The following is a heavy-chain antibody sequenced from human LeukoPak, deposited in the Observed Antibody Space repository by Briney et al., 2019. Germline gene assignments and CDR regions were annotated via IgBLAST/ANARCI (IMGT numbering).Heavy chain of an antibody. CDR3: ARERASSRFDP. V-gene: IGHV3-21*01. D-gene: IGHD6-13*01. CDR2: ITSGNNI. J-gene: IGHJ5*02. CDR1: GFTFSSYT. Sequence: GGSLRLSCAASGFTFSSYTMNWVRQAPGKGLEWVSSITSGNNIYYADSVKGRFTISRDNAKNSLYLEMNSLRAEDTAVYYCARERASSRFDPWVQGTLVTVSS.